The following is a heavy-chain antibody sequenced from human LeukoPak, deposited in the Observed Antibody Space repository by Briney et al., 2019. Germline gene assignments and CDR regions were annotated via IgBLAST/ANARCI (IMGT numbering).Heavy chain of an antibody. CDR3: ARDSEVVVPVFFDY. D-gene: IGHD2-2*01. CDR1: GFTFSIYS. Sequence: GGSLRLSCAASGFTFSIYSMNWVRQAPGKGLEWVSSISSSSSYIYYADSVKGRFTISRDNAKNSLYLQMNSLRAEDTAVYYCARDSEVVVPVFFDYWGQGTLVTVSS. CDR2: ISSSSSYI. J-gene: IGHJ4*02. V-gene: IGHV3-21*01.